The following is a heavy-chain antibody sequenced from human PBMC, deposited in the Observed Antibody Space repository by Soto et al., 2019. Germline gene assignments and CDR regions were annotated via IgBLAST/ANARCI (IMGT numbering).Heavy chain of an antibody. V-gene: IGHV1-24*01. CDR2: FDPEDGET. CDR1: GYTLTELS. CDR3: ATCKAARYYYGMDV. Sequence: ASVKVSCKVSGYTLTELSMHWVRQAPGKGLEWMGGFDPEDGETIYAQKFQGRVTMTEDTSTDTAYMELSSLRSEDTAVYYCATCKAARYYYGMDVWGQGTTVTVSS. J-gene: IGHJ6*02. D-gene: IGHD6-6*01.